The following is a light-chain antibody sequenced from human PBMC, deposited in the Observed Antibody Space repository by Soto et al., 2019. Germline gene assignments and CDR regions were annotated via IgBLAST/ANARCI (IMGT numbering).Light chain of an antibody. Sequence: QLVLTQPPSASGTPGQRVTISCSGASSNIGSNAVNWYQQLPGAAPQLLIYTNNQRPSGVPDRFSGSKSGTSASLAITGLQSEDEATYHCAAWDDSLNALVFGGGTKVTVL. J-gene: IGLJ3*02. V-gene: IGLV1-44*01. CDR1: SSNIGSNA. CDR3: AAWDDSLNALV. CDR2: TNN.